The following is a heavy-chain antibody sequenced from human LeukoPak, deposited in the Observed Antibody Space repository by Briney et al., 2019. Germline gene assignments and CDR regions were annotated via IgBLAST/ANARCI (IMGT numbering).Heavy chain of an antibody. D-gene: IGHD3-3*01. Sequence: SETLSLTCTVSGASINSNNYYWGWIRQPPGKGLEWIGTIYYTGSAYYNPSLKGRVTISVDTSKNQFSLRLSSVTAADTAVYYCQSRFLEWLLDYWGQGTLVTVST. CDR3: QSRFLEWLLDY. CDR2: IYYTGSA. CDR1: GASINSNNYY. J-gene: IGHJ4*02. V-gene: IGHV4-39*01.